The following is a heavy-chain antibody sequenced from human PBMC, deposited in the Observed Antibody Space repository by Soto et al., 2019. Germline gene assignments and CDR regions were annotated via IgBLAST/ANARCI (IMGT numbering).Heavy chain of an antibody. CDR3: AKDAIMVSSSFNYFDF. CDR1: GFIPSSYA. Sequence: LRLSCVVSGFIPSSYAMSWVRQSPGKWLEWVSGISGSGGATSYADSVKGRFTISRDNSKNTLYLQMNSLSAEDTAIYYCAKDAIMVSSSFNYFDFWGQGALVTVSS. CDR2: ISGSGGAT. D-gene: IGHD6-13*01. J-gene: IGHJ4*02. V-gene: IGHV3-23*01.